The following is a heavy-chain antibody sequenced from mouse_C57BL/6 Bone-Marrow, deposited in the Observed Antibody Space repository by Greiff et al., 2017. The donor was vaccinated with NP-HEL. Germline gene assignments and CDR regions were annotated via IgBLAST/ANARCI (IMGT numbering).Heavy chain of an antibody. J-gene: IGHJ2*01. V-gene: IGHV5-4*01. CDR2: ISDGGSYT. CDR3: AREGVRYFDY. CDR1: GLTFSSYA. Sequence: EVKLVESGGGLVKPGGSLKLSCAASGLTFSSYAMSWVRQTPEKRLEWVATISDGGSYTYYPDNVKGRFTISRDNAKNNLYLQMSHLKSEDTAMYYCAREGVRYFDYWGQGTTLTVSS.